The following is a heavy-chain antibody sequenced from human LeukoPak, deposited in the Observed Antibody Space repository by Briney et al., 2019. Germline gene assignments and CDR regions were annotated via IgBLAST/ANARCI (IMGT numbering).Heavy chain of an antibody. CDR3: ARDPGAWFDP. D-gene: IGHD3-10*01. Sequence: GASVKVSCKASGYTFTSYGISWVRQAPGQGLEWMGWISAYNGNTNYAQKLQGRVTMTTDTYTTTANMELRRLRADDTAVYYCARDPGAWFDPWGQGTLVTVSS. V-gene: IGHV1-18*01. CDR2: ISAYNGNT. CDR1: GYTFTSYG. J-gene: IGHJ5*02.